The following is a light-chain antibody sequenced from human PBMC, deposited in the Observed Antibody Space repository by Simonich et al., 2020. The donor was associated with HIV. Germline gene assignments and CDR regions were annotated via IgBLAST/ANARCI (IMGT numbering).Light chain of an antibody. V-gene: IGLV2-14*03. CDR3: SSYTTSSTVV. Sequence: QSALTQPASVSGSPGQSITISCTGTRSDFGGYNYVSWYQQHPGKAPKLMIYDVTNRPSGVSNRFSGSKSGNTASLTISGLQAEDEADYYCSSYTTSSTVVFGGGTKLTVL. J-gene: IGLJ2*01. CDR2: DVT. CDR1: RSDFGGYNY.